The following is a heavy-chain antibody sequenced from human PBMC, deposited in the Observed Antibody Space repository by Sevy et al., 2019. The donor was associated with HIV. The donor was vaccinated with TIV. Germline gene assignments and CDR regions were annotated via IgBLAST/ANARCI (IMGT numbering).Heavy chain of an antibody. CDR1: GFTFINYA. Sequence: GGSLRLSCATSGFTFINYAMSWVRQAPGKGLEWVSVISGSGGLTYHADSVKGRFTISRDNSKNTLYLRMNSLRAEDTAVYYCAKDRLDYYDSSGPDYWGQGTLVTVSS. J-gene: IGHJ4*02. V-gene: IGHV3-23*01. D-gene: IGHD3-22*01. CDR2: ISGSGGLT. CDR3: AKDRLDYYDSSGPDY.